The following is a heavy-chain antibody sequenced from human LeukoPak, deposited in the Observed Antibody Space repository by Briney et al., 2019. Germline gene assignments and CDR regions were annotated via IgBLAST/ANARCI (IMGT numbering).Heavy chain of an antibody. CDR1: GFTFSSYG. D-gene: IGHD1-26*01. J-gene: IGHJ5*02. V-gene: IGHV3-30*03. Sequence: TGGSLRLSCAASGFTFSSYGMHWVRQAPGKGLEWVAVISYDGSNKYYADSVKGRFTISRDNSKNTLYLQMNSLRVEDTAVYYCARGWELDPWGQGTLVIVSS. CDR2: ISYDGSNK. CDR3: ARGWELDP.